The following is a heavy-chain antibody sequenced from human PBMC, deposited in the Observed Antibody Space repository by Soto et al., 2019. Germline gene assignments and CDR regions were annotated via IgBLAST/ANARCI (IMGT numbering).Heavy chain of an antibody. Sequence: QVQLVESGGGVVQPGRSLRLSCAASGFTFSNYAMHWVRQAPGKGLEWVAVISYDGSNKYYAGSVKGRFTISRENSKNTHHLQMNSLGGDDTAVYYCARARTWFYGMGVWGQGTTVTVSS. CDR2: ISYDGSNK. CDR3: ARARTWFYGMGV. V-gene: IGHV3-30-3*01. CDR1: GFTFSNYA. D-gene: IGHD3-22*01. J-gene: IGHJ6*02.